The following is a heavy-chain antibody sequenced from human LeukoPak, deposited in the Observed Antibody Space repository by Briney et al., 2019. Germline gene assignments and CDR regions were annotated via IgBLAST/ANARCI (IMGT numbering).Heavy chain of an antibody. J-gene: IGHJ4*02. D-gene: IGHD3-22*01. CDR2: IIPIFGTA. V-gene: IGHV1-69*13. CDR3: AYQELNYYDSSGYYSPLDY. CDR1: GGTFISYA. Sequence: ASVKVSCKASGGTFISYAISWVRQAPGQGLEWMGGIIPIFGTANYAQKFQGRVTITADESTSTAYMELSSLRSEDTAVYYCAYQELNYYDSSGYYSPLDYWGQGTLVTVSS.